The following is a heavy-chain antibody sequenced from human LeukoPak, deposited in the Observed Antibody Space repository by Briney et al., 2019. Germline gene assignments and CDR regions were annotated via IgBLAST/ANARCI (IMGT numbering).Heavy chain of an antibody. Sequence: GESLKLSCASSGFTFSGSAMHWVRQASGKGLEWVGRIRGKPNNHATAYAASVKGRFTISRDDSENTAYLQMNSLKTEDTAVYYCARLLGGSGTYDYYGMDVWGQGTTVTVSS. J-gene: IGHJ6*02. D-gene: IGHD3-10*01. CDR1: GFTFSGSA. CDR2: IRGKPNNHAT. CDR3: ARLLGGSGTYDYYGMDV. V-gene: IGHV3-73*01.